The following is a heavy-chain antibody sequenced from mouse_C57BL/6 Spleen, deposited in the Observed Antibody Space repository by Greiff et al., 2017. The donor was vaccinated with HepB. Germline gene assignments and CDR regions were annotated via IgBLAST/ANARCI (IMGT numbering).Heavy chain of an antibody. CDR3: AREDYGSSYVGFAY. Sequence: EVQLQQSGPGMVKPSQSLSLTCTVTGYSITSGYDWHWIRHFPGNKLEWMGYISYSGSTNYNPSLKSRISITHDTSKNHFFLKLNSVTTEDTATYYCAREDYGSSYVGFAYWGQGTLVTVSA. V-gene: IGHV3-1*01. CDR2: ISYSGST. D-gene: IGHD1-1*01. J-gene: IGHJ3*01. CDR1: GYSITSGYD.